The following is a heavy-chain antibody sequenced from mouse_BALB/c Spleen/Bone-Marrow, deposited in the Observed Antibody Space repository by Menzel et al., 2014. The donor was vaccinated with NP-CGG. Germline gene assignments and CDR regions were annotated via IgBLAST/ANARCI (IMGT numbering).Heavy chain of an antibody. CDR2: INPNNGDT. Sequence: EVQVVESGPELEKPGASAKMSCKASGYTFTDYYMKWVKQSHGKSLEWIGDINPNNGDTFYNQKFKGKAKLPVDKSSSTAYMQLNSLTSEDSAVFYCARDYGSSYVAYWGQGSLVTVSA. J-gene: IGHJ3*01. CDR1: GYTFTDYY. CDR3: ARDYGSSYVAY. D-gene: IGHD1-1*01. V-gene: IGHV1-26*01.